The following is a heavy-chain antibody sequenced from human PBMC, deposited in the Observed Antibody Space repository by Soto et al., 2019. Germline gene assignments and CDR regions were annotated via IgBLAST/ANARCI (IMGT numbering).Heavy chain of an antibody. J-gene: IGHJ6*02. CDR1: GGSISSGDYY. D-gene: IGHD3-22*01. V-gene: IGHV4-30-4*01. CDR3: ARGLGGDSSGYFSFYYYYGMDV. CDR2: IYYSGST. Sequence: SETLSLTCTVSGGSISSGDYYWSWIRQPPGKGLEWIGYIYYSGSTYYNPSLKSRVTISVDTSKNQFSLKLSSVTAADTAVYYCARGLGGDSSGYFSFYYYYGMDVWDQGTTVTVSS.